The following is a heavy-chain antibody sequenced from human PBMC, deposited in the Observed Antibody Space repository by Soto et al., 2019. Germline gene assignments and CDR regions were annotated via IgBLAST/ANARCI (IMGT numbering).Heavy chain of an antibody. D-gene: IGHD3-3*02. CDR2: IFHSGSS. CDR3: AAFDPGPMGFDP. Sequence: SETLSLTCTVSGGSVTGFYWSWIRQPPGKGLEWIGYIFHSGSSNYNPSLKSRVTISVDTSKSQISLRLTSVTAADTAFYYCAAFDPGPMGFDPWGQGTLVTVSS. CDR1: GGSVTGFY. J-gene: IGHJ5*02. V-gene: IGHV4-59*02.